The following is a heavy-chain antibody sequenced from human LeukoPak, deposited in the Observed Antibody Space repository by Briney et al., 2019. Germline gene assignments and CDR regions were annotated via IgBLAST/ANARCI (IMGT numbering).Heavy chain of an antibody. V-gene: IGHV3-23*01. D-gene: IGHD1-1*01. CDR3: AKCKGGGTLRYGLDV. Sequence: GGSLRLSCAASGFTFGTYAMSWVRQAPGKGLEWVSAISGSSGTTYYVDSVKGRFTISRDNSKNTLYLQMNSLRAEDTAVYYCAKCKGGGTLRYGLDVWGQGTTVTVSS. J-gene: IGHJ6*02. CDR1: GFTFGTYA. CDR2: ISGSSGTT.